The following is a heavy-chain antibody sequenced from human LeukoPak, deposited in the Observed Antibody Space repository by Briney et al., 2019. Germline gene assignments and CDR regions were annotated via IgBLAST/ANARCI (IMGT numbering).Heavy chain of an antibody. CDR1: GGSFSGYY. Sequence: SETLSLTCAVYGGSFSGYYWSWIRQPPGKGLEWIGYIYYSGSTNYNPSLKSRVTISVDTSKNQFSLTLSSVTAADPAGYYFGGGVGCDTGASFDYWGQGTLVTVSS. CDR2: IYYSGST. V-gene: IGHV4-59*08. D-gene: IGHD1-26*01. CDR3: GGGVGCDTGASFDY. J-gene: IGHJ4*02.